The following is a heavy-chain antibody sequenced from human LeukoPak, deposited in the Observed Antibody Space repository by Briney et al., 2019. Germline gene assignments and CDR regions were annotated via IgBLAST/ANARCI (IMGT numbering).Heavy chain of an antibody. Sequence: SETLSLTCTVSGGSISSGSYYWSWIRQPAGKGLEWIGRIYTSGSTNYNPSLKSRVTISVDTSKNQFSLKLSSVTAADTAVYYCARAGDYDSSGYFWGQGTLVTVSS. V-gene: IGHV4-61*02. D-gene: IGHD3-22*01. CDR3: ARAGDYDSSGYF. J-gene: IGHJ4*02. CDR2: IYTSGST. CDR1: GGSISSGSYY.